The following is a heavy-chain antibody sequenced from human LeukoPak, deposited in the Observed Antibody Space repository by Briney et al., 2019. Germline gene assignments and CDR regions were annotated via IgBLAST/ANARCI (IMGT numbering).Heavy chain of an antibody. D-gene: IGHD3-10*01. Sequence: GASVKVSCKASGYTYSDYGISWVRHAPVQGLEWMGWISTYNGNTIYAEKLQGRVTMTTDTSTSTAYMELRSLRSDDTAVYYCARSMVRAVTQVASDYWGQGTLVTVSS. CDR3: ARSMVRAVTQVASDY. V-gene: IGHV1-18*01. CDR2: ISTYNGNT. CDR1: GYTYSDYG. J-gene: IGHJ4*02.